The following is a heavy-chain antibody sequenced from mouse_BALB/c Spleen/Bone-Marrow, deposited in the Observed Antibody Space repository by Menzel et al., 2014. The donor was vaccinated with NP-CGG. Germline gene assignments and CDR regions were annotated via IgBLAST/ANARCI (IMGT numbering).Heavy chain of an antibody. CDR2: IDPSNGRT. D-gene: IGHD1-1*01. Sequence: QVQLQQSGAELVKPGASVTLSCKASGYTFTSYWMHWVKQRPGQGLEWIGEIDPSNGRTNYNEKFKNKATLTVDKSSSTAYMQLSSLTSEDSAVYYCARSTTVVVRYWYFDVRGAWTTVNVSS. J-gene: IGHJ1*01. V-gene: IGHV1S81*02. CDR1: GYTFTSYW. CDR3: ARSTTVVVRYWYFDV.